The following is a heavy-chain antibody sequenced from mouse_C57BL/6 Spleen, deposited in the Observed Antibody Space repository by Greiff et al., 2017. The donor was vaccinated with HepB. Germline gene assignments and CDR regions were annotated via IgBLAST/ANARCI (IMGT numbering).Heavy chain of an antibody. V-gene: IGHV5-16*01. Sequence: EVLLVEPEGGLVQPGSSMKLSCTASGYTFSDYYMAWVRQVPEKGLEWVANINYDGSRTYYLDSLKSRSTISRDNAKNSLYLQMSSLKSEDTATYYWSREGLAYAMDYWGQGTSVTVSS. CDR2: INYDGSRT. CDR3: SREGLAYAMDY. J-gene: IGHJ4*01. CDR1: GYTFSDYY.